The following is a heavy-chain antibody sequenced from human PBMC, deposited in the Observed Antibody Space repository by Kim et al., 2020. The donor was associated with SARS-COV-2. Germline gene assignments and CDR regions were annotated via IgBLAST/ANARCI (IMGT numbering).Heavy chain of an antibody. V-gene: IGHV3-21*01. CDR3: ARDLGFGGYERPLDY. Sequence: GGSLRLSCAASGFTFSSYSMNWVRQAPGKGLEWVSSISSSSSYIYYADSVKGRFTISRDNAKNSLYLQMNSLRAEDTAVYYCARDLGFGGYERPLDYWGQGTLVTVSS. J-gene: IGHJ4*02. CDR1: GFTFSSYS. CDR2: ISSSSSYI. D-gene: IGHD5-12*01.